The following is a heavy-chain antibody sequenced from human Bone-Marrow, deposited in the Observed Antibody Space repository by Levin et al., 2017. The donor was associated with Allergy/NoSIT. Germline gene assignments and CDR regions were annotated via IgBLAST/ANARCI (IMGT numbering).Heavy chain of an antibody. CDR1: GYTFTGYY. J-gene: IGHJ4*02. D-gene: IGHD3-10*01. Sequence: ASVKVSCKASGYTFTGYYMHWVRQAPGHGLEWMGWINPTSGGTNYARNFQGRVTMTRDTSISTAYMELSRLRSDDTAVYFCARGFGDFDYWGQGTLVTVSS. V-gene: IGHV1-2*02. CDR2: INPTSGGT. CDR3: ARGFGDFDY.